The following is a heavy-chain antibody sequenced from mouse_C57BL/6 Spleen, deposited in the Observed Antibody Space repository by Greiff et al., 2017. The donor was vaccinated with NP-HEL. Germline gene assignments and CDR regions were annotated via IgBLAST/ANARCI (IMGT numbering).Heavy chain of an antibody. V-gene: IGHV1-22*01. CDR3: AREEESYYYGSSPFDV. CDR2: INPNNGGT. D-gene: IGHD1-1*01. J-gene: IGHJ1*03. CDR1: GYTFTDYN. Sequence: EVQLQQSGPELVKPGASVKMSCKASGYTFTDYNMHWVKQSHGKSLEWIGYINPNNGGTSYNQKFKGKATLTVNKSSSTAYMELRSLTSEDSAVYYCAREEESYYYGSSPFDVWGTGTTVTVSS.